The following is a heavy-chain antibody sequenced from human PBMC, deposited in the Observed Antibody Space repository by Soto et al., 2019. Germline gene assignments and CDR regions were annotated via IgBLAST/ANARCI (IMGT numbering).Heavy chain of an antibody. CDR2: FYSSGSI. V-gene: IGHV4-31*03. Sequence: SETLSLTCFVSGYSITTGGYYWSWIRHHPGKGLEWIGSFYSSGSIIYNPSLRSRVSISGDTSSNQFSMSLTSVTAADTARYYCARMYSSGSGWFHPWGQGTLVTVSS. CDR3: ARMYSSGSGWFHP. CDR1: GYSITTGGYY. D-gene: IGHD6-19*01. J-gene: IGHJ5*02.